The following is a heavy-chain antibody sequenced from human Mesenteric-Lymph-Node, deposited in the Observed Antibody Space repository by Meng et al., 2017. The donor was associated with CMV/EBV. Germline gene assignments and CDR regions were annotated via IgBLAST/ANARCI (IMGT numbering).Heavy chain of an antibody. Sequence: SVKVSCKASGGTFSSYAISWVRQAPGQGLEWMGGIIPIFSTANYAQKFQGRVTITTDESTSTAYMELSSLRSEDTAVYYCARAAGRRTWTSFDPWGQGTLVTVSS. CDR2: IIPIFSTA. CDR3: ARAAGRRTWTSFDP. V-gene: IGHV1-69*05. J-gene: IGHJ5*02. D-gene: IGHD1-1*01. CDR1: GGTFSSYA.